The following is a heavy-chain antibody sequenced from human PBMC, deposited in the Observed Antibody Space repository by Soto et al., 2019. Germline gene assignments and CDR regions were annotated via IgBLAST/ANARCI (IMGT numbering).Heavy chain of an antibody. J-gene: IGHJ2*01. CDR2: IYYSGST. CDR1: GGSISSGGYY. D-gene: IGHD2-15*01. V-gene: IGHV4-31*03. Sequence: SETLSLTCTVSGGSISSGGYYWSWIRQHPGKGPEWIGYIYYSGSTYYNPSLKSRVTISVDTSKNQFSLKLSSVTAADTAVYYCARDGWSKDVPYFDLWGRGTLVTVSS. CDR3: ARDGWSKDVPYFDL.